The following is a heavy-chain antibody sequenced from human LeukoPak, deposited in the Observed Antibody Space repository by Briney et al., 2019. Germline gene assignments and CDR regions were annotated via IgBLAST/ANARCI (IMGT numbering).Heavy chain of an antibody. CDR3: ARVRLGELSLYTNWFDP. Sequence: PETLSLTCTVSGGSISSYYWSWIRQPPGKGLEWIGYIYYSGSTNYNPSLKSRVTISVDTSKNQFSLKLSSVTAADTAVYYCARVRLGELSLYTNWFDPWGQGTLVTVSS. D-gene: IGHD3-16*02. CDR1: GGSISSYY. CDR2: IYYSGST. J-gene: IGHJ5*02. V-gene: IGHV4-59*01.